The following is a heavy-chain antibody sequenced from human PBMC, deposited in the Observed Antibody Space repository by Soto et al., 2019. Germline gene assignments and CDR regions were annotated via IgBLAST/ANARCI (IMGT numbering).Heavy chain of an antibody. CDR3: ARLRFLSLLGHWFDP. CDR2: IYYSGST. J-gene: IGHJ5*02. Sequence: PSETQSLTCPVSGGTISSYYWSWIRQPPGKGLEWIGYIYYSGSTNYNPSLKSRVTISVDTSKNQFSLKLSSVTAADTAVYYCARLRFLSLLGHWFDPWGQGTLVTVSS. D-gene: IGHD3-3*01. V-gene: IGHV4-59*08. CDR1: GGTISSYY.